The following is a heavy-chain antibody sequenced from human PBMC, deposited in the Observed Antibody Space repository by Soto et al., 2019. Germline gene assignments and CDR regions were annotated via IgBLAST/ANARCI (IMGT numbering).Heavy chain of an antibody. D-gene: IGHD2-2*01. J-gene: IGHJ4*02. CDR2: INHSGST. Sequence: QVQLQQWGAGLLKPSETLSLTCAVYGGSFSGYYWSWIRQPPGKGLEWIGEINHSGSTNYNPSLRRRVTRSVDATKNQFPLRRRCVTAADAAVSCWARGGLVVPTATREFGYWGQGTLVTVAS. V-gene: IGHV4-34*01. CDR1: GGSFSGYY. CDR3: ARGGLVVPTATREFGY.